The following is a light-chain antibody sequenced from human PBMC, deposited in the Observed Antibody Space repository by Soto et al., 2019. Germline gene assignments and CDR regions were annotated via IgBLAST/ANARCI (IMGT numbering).Light chain of an antibody. CDR2: RDS. V-gene: IGLV3-9*01. Sequence: SYELTQPLSVSVALGQTARITCGGNNIGSKNVHWYQQKPGQAPVLVIYRDSKRPSGIPERFSGSNSGNTATLTISRAQAGDEAYYYCQVWDSSNSYVFGPGTKVTV. J-gene: IGLJ1*01. CDR3: QVWDSSNSYV. CDR1: NIGSKN.